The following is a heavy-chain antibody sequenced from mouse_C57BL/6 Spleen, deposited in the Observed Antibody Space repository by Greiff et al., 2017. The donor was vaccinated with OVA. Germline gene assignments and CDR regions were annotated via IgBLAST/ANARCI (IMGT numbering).Heavy chain of an antibody. CDR1: GFTFSSYA. D-gene: IGHD2-3*01. Sequence: EVKLMESGGGLVKPGGSLKLSCAASGFTFSSYAMSWVRQTPEKRLEWVATISDGGSYTYYPDNVKGRFTISRDNAKNNLYLQMSHLKSEDTAMYYCARARYDGLEGSYYFDDWGKGTTLTVSS. CDR2: ISDGGSYT. V-gene: IGHV5-4*03. J-gene: IGHJ2*01. CDR3: ARARYDGLEGSYYFDD.